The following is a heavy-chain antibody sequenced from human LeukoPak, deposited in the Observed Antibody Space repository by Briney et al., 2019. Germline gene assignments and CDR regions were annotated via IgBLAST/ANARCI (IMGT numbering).Heavy chain of an antibody. V-gene: IGHV3-7*01. J-gene: IGHJ6*02. CDR2: IKQDGSEK. D-gene: IGHD1-26*01. CDR1: GFTFSSYW. Sequence: GGSLRLSCAASGFTFSSYWMSWVRQAPGKGLEWVANIKQDGSEKYYVDSVEGRFTISRDNAKNSLYLQMNSLRAEDTAVYYCARDHSGSYSYYYYYGMDVWGQGTTVTVSS. CDR3: ARDHSGSYSYYYYYGMDV.